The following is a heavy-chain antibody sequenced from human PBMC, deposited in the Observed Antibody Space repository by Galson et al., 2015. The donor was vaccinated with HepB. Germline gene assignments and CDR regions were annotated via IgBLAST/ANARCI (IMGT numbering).Heavy chain of an antibody. V-gene: IGHV3-33*06. CDR3: AKDLAHDIGYYNYYSMDV. D-gene: IGHD2-15*01. Sequence: SLRLSCAASGFTFSSYGMHWVRQSPGKGLEWVAVIWYDGSNKYYADSVKGRFTISRDNSKNTLYLQMNSLRGEDTAVYYCAKDLAHDIGYYNYYSMDVWGQGTTVSVSS. CDR1: GFTFSSYG. CDR2: IWYDGSNK. J-gene: IGHJ6*02.